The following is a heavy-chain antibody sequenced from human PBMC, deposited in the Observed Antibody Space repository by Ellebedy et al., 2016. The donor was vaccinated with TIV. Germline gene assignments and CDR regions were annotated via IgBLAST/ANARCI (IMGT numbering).Heavy chain of an antibody. CDR3: TKQRGSGSYFGSNGMDV. D-gene: IGHD1-26*01. Sequence: GGSLRLFCAASGFTFSGSALHWVRQAPGKGLEWVGRIRSKANNYATVYAESVKGRLTISSDDSKNTAYLQMDSLKTEDTAVYYCTKQRGSGSYFGSNGMDVWGQGTTVTVSS. CDR2: IRSKANNYAT. CDR1: GFTFSGSA. V-gene: IGHV3-73*01. J-gene: IGHJ6*02.